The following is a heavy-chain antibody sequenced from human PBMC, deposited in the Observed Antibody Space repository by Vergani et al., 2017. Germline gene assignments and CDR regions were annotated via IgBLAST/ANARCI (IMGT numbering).Heavy chain of an antibody. Sequence: QITLKESGPTLVKPTQTLTLTCTFSGFSLSTSGVGVGWIRQPPGKALEWLALIYWDDDKRYSPSLKSRLTITKDTSKNQVVLTMTNMDPVDTATYYCAPMYSGSYYGPQGFDPWGQGTLVTVSS. CDR2: IYWDDDK. D-gene: IGHD1-26*01. J-gene: IGHJ5*02. CDR3: APMYSGSYYGPQGFDP. CDR1: GFSLSTSGVG. V-gene: IGHV2-5*02.